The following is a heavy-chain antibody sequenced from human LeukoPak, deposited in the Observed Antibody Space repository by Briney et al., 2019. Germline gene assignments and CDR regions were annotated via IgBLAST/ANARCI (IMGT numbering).Heavy chain of an antibody. CDR1: GFTFSSYW. Sequence: GGSLRLSCAASGFTFSSYWMSWVRQAPGKGLEWVANIKQDGSEKYYVDSVKGRFTISRDNAKNSLYLQMNSLRSEDTAVYYRARLEYYGSGSYPTTFDYWGQGTLVTVSS. D-gene: IGHD3-10*01. J-gene: IGHJ4*02. CDR3: ARLEYYGSGSYPTTFDY. CDR2: IKQDGSEK. V-gene: IGHV3-7*01.